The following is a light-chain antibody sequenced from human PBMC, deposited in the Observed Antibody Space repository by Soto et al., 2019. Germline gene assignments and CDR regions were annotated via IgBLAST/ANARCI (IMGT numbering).Light chain of an antibody. V-gene: IGLV2-14*01. CDR1: SDDIGAYKY. CDR2: EVN. J-gene: IGLJ1*01. Sequence: QSALTQPASVSGPPGQSITISCTGSSDDIGAYKYVSWYLQHPGKAPKLIIFEVNNRPSGVSNRFSGSKSGNTASLTISGLQAEDEADYYCSSYTTGSTLYVFGTGTKVTVL. CDR3: SSYTTGSTLYV.